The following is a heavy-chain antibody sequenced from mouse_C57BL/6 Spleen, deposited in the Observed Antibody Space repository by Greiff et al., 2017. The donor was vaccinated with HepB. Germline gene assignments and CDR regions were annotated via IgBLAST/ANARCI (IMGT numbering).Heavy chain of an antibody. CDR2: ISGGGGNT. V-gene: IGHV5-9*01. D-gene: IGHD1-1*01. CDR1: GFTFSSYT. J-gene: IGHJ4*01. CDR3: ARHYYGSSYNAMDY. Sequence: EVMLVESGGGLVKPGGSLKLSCAASGFTFSSYTMSWVRQTPEKRLEWVVTISGGGGNTYYPDSVKGRFTITRDNAKNTLYLQMSSLRSEDTALYYCARHYYGSSYNAMDYWGQGTSVTVSS.